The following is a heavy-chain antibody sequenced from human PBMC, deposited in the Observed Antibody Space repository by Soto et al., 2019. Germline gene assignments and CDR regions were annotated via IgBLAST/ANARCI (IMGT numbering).Heavy chain of an antibody. J-gene: IGHJ4*02. D-gene: IGHD4-17*01. CDR3: ARGGYGDYGLGY. CDR2: IIPIFGTA. V-gene: IGHV1-69*12. CDR1: GGTFSSYA. Sequence: QVQLVQSGAEVKKPGSSVKVSCKASGGTFSSYAISWVRQAPGQGLEWMGGIIPIFGTANYAQKFQGRVTLTADESTSADYMELSSLRSEGTAGYYCARGGYGDYGLGYWGQGTLVTVSS.